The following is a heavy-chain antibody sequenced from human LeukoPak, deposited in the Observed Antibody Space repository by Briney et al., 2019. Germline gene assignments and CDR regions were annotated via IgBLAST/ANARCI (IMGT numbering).Heavy chain of an antibody. CDR3: ATIVADHWYFDL. J-gene: IGHJ2*01. D-gene: IGHD2-21*01. V-gene: IGHV3-21*01. Sequence: GGSLRLSCAGSGFTFNNYGMNWVRQAPGKGLEWVSLNSSSSSYTYYADSVRGRFTISRDNAKNSLYLQMNSLRAEDTAVYYCATIVADHWYFDLWGRGTLVTVSS. CDR2: NSSSSSYT. CDR1: GFTFNNYG.